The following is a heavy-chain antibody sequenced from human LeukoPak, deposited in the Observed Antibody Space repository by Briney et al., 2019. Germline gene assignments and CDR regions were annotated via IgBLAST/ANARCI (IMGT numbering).Heavy chain of an antibody. CDR2: IWPGDSDT. V-gene: IGHV5-51*01. J-gene: IGHJ4*02. CDR1: GYSFTSYW. D-gene: IGHD3-22*01. Sequence: GESLKISCKGSGYSFTSYWIGWVRQMPGKGLEWMGIIWPGDSDTTYSPSFQGQVTISADKSISTAYLQWSSLKASDTAIYYCARQRHFYDNKYSDYWGQGTLVTVSS. CDR3: ARQRHFYDNKYSDY.